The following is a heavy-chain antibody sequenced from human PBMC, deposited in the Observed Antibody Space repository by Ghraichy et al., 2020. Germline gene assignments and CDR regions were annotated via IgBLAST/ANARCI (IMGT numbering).Heavy chain of an antibody. V-gene: IGHV4-61*02. Sequence: SETLSLTCTVSGGSISSGSYYWSWIRQPAGKGLEWIGRIYTSGSTNYNPSLKSRVTISVDTSKNQFSLKLSSVTAADTAVYYCAREGHDSSGYRVDYWGQGTLVTVSS. CDR1: GGSISSGSYY. J-gene: IGHJ4*02. D-gene: IGHD3-22*01. CDR2: IYTSGST. CDR3: AREGHDSSGYRVDY.